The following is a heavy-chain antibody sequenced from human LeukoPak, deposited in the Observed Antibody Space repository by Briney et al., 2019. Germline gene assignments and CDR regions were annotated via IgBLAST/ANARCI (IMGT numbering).Heavy chain of an antibody. J-gene: IGHJ4*02. V-gene: IGHV3-23*01. D-gene: IGHD1-26*01. Sequence: GGSLRLSCSASGFTFSTYWMSWVRQAPGKGLEWVSTISGGGGSTYYADSVKGRFTISRDNSKNTLYLQVNSLRAEDTAVYYCAKGGKWDVTPFDYWGQGTLVTVSS. CDR2: ISGGGGST. CDR1: GFTFSTYW. CDR3: AKGGKWDVTPFDY.